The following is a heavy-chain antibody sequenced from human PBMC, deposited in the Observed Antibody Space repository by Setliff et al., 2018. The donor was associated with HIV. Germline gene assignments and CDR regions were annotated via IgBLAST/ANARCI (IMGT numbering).Heavy chain of an antibody. CDR2: IHYTGSN. CDR1: GGSVTSGGHY. Sequence: SETLSLTCTVSGGSVTSGGHYWSWIRQQPGKAPEWIGYIHYTGSNFYNPSLTDRLTISVDTSKNQFSLKLSSVTAADTAVYYCARHSGGVDYWGQGTLVTVSS. D-gene: IGHD2-21*01. CDR3: ARHSGGVDY. V-gene: IGHV4-31*02. J-gene: IGHJ4*02.